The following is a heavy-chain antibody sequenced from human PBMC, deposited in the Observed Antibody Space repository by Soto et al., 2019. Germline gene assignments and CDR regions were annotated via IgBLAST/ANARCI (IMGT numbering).Heavy chain of an antibody. CDR2: LYFGRSA. J-gene: IGHJ4*02. CDR3: ALRSMAVVPEY. D-gene: IGHD3-22*01. Sequence: QVQLQESGPGLVKPSETLSLTCAVSGDSISSYYCMWIRQPPGKGLESIGYLYFGRSANYNPSLKSQVTLSVDTSTNQCSLTLSSMTAADTAVYYCALRSMAVVPEYWGQGTLVTVSS. CDR1: GDSISSYY. V-gene: IGHV4-59*01.